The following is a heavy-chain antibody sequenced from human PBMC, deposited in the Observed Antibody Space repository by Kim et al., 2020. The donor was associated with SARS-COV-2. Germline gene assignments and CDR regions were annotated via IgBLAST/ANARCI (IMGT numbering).Heavy chain of an antibody. V-gene: IGHV4-59*01. Sequence: YNPSLKSRVTISVGTSKNQFSLKLSSVTAADTAVYYCARAVDTAMVGGEYWGQGTLVTVSS. CDR3: ARAVDTAMVGGEY. J-gene: IGHJ4*02. D-gene: IGHD5-18*01.